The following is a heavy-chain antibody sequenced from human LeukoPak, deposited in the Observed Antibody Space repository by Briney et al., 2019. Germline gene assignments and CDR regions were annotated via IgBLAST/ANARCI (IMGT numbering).Heavy chain of an antibody. V-gene: IGHV4-30-2*01. CDR2: IYHSGST. D-gene: IGHD5/OR15-5a*01. Sequence: SQTLSLTCAVSGGSISSGGYSWSWIRQPPGKGLEWIGYIYHSGSTYYNPSLKSRVTISVDTSKNQFSLKLSSVTAADTAVYYCARGVPLRAPPDYWGQGTLVTVSS. CDR1: GGSISSGGYS. CDR3: ARGVPLRAPPDY. J-gene: IGHJ4*02.